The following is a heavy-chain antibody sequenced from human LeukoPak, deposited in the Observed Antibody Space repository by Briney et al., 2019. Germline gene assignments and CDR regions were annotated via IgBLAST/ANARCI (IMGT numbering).Heavy chain of an antibody. D-gene: IGHD2-15*01. Sequence: ASVKVSCKASGYTFTSYDINWVQQATGQGLEWMGWMNPNSGNTGYAQKFQGRVTMTRNTSISTAYMELSSLRSEDTAVYYCARGEGYCSGGSCPAGYWFDPWGQGTLVTVSS. CDR3: ARGEGYCSGGSCPAGYWFDP. CDR2: MNPNSGNT. J-gene: IGHJ5*02. V-gene: IGHV1-8*01. CDR1: GYTFTSYD.